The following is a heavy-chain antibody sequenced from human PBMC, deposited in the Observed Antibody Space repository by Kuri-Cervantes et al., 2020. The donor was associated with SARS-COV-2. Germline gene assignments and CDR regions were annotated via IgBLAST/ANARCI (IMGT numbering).Heavy chain of an antibody. D-gene: IGHD5-24*01. CDR1: GFTFSSYE. V-gene: IGHV3-48*03. CDR2: IRSSGSTI. J-gene: IGHJ5*02. Sequence: GESLKISCAASGFTFSSYEMNWVRQAPGKGLEWVSYIRSSGSTIYYADSVKGRFTISRDNAKNSLYLQMNSLRAEDTAVYYCARTVEGKMAWFNPWGQGTLFTVSS. CDR3: ARTVEGKMAWFNP.